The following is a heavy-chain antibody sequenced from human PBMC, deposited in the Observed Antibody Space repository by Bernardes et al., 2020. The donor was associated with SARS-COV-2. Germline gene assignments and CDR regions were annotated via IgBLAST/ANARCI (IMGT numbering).Heavy chain of an antibody. V-gene: IGHV3-66*02. J-gene: IGHJ5*02. D-gene: IGHD1-26*01. Sequence: GSLRLSCAASGFSVSSSYMNWVRQAPGKGLEWVSLIFSGGTTYYADSVKGRFTTSRDNSRNTLYLQMNSLRPEDTAVYYCARDRRSSLAWFDPWGQGTLVTVSS. CDR1: GFSVSSSY. CDR3: ARDRRSSLAWFDP. CDR2: IFSGGTT.